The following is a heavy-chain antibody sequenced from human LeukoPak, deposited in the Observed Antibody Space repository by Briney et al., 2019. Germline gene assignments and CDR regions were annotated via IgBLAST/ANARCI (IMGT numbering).Heavy chain of an antibody. J-gene: IGHJ4*02. CDR2: IYPGGSDS. Sequence: HGESLKISCKGSGYIFSSYWIAWVRQMPGKGLEWMGIIYPGGSDSRYSPPFQGQVTISADKSITTAYLQWSSLKASDTAMYYCARLGCCSGTSCYGVDYGGQGTLVTVSS. CDR3: ARLGCCSGTSCYGVDY. D-gene: IGHD2-2*01. CDR1: GYIFSSYW. V-gene: IGHV5-51*01.